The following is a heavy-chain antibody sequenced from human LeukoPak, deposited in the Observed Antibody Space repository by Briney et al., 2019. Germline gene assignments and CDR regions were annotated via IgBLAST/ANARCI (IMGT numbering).Heavy chain of an antibody. CDR1: GYTFTGFY. CDR2: ISPDSGGT. Sequence: ASVRVSCKPSGYTFTGFYIHWVRQAPGQGLEWMGWISPDSGGTDYAQRFQGRVTMTRDTSITTAYMDLSSLRSEDTAVYYCARLDITILGQGYWVQGTLVTVSS. CDR3: ARLDITILGQGY. J-gene: IGHJ1*01. D-gene: IGHD3-3*01. V-gene: IGHV1-2*02.